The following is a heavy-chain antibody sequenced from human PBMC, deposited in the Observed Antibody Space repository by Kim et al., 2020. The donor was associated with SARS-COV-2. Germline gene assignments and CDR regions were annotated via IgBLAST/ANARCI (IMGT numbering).Heavy chain of an antibody. Sequence: GGSLRLSCVASGFSFNIYAMHWVRQAPGKGLDWVAVISYDATTKYYADSVKGRFTISRDKSGNTLYLQMDSLRTEDTALYYCARATGRYSIYGMDVWGQGTTVTVSS. V-gene: IGHV3-30*04. CDR1: GFSFNIYA. D-gene: IGHD3-9*01. J-gene: IGHJ6*02. CDR2: ISYDATTK. CDR3: ARATGRYSIYGMDV.